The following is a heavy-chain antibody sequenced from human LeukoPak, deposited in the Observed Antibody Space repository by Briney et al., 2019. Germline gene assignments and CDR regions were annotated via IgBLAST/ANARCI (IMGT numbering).Heavy chain of an antibody. J-gene: IGHJ1*01. D-gene: IGHD2-21*02. CDR3: ARELSATWYSLAC. Sequence: GGSLRLSCAVAGFTNTDYGMSWVRQGPGKGLEWVAGIDWNGDALQYADSVKGRFTISIDNAKNSLYLQMDILRPEDTGVYYCARELSATWYSLACWGQGSLVTVSS. CDR2: IDWNGDAL. CDR1: GFTNTDYG. V-gene: IGHV3-20*04.